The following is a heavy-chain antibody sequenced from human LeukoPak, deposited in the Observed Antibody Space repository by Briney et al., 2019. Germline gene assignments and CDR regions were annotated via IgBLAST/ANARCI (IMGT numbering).Heavy chain of an antibody. CDR1: GYTFNSYD. V-gene: IGHV1-8*01. J-gene: IGHJ5*02. D-gene: IGHD2-2*02. CDR2: MNPNSGNT. Sequence: ASVKVSCKASGYTFNSYDINWVRQATGQGLEWMGWMNPNSGNTGYAQKFQGRVTMTRNTSISTAYMELSSLRSEDTAVYYCARSHSGRCSSTSCYTRVVYWFDPWGQGTLVTVSS. CDR3: ARSHSGRCSSTSCYTRVVYWFDP.